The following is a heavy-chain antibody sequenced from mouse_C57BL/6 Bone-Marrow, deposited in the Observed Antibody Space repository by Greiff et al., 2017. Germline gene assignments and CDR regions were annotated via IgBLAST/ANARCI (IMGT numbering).Heavy chain of an antibody. CDR1: GYTFTDYY. V-gene: IGHV1-19*01. J-gene: IGHJ4*01. Sequence: EVKLQQSGPVLVKPGASVKMSCKASGYTFTDYYMNWVKQSPGKSLEWIGVINPYNGGTSYNQKFKGKATLTVDKSSSTAYMELNSLTSEYSAVYYGAREGNYYSSPYAMDYWGQGTSVTVSS. D-gene: IGHD1-1*01. CDR3: AREGNYYSSPYAMDY. CDR2: INPYNGGT.